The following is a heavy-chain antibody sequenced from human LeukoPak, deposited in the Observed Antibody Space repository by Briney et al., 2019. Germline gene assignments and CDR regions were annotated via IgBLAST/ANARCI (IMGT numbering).Heavy chain of an antibody. V-gene: IGHV1-2*02. CDR3: ARESDYYDSSGYYSY. J-gene: IGHJ4*02. CDR2: INPNSGGT. CDR1: GYTFTGYY. D-gene: IGHD3-22*01. Sequence: GASVKVSCKASGYTFTGYYMHWVRQAPGQGLEWMGWINPNSGGTNYAQKLQGRVTMTTDTSTSTAYMELRSLRSDDTAVYYCARESDYYDSSGYYSYWGQGTLVTVSS.